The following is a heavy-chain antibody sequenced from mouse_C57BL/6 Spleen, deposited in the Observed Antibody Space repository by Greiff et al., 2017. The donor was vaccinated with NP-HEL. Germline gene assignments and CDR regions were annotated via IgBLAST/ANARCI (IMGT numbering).Heavy chain of an antibody. CDR3: AREGSTMRYFDV. CDR2: ISYDGSN. CDR1: GYSITSGYY. Sequence: EVQLVESGPGLVKPSQSLSLTCSVTGYSITSGYYWNWIRQFPGNKLEWMGYISYDGSNNYNPSLKNRISITRDTSKNQFFLKLNSVTTEDTATYYCAREGSTMRYFDVWGTGTTVTVSS. D-gene: IGHD2-4*01. J-gene: IGHJ1*03. V-gene: IGHV3-6*01.